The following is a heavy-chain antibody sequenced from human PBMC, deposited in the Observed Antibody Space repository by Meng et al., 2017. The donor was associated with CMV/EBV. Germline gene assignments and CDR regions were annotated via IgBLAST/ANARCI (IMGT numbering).Heavy chain of an antibody. D-gene: IGHD3-22*01. V-gene: IGHV3-30*04. CDR2: ISYDGSNK. Sequence: GESLKISCAASGFTFSSYAMHWVRQAPGKGLEWVAAISYDGSNKYYADSVKGRFTISRDNSKNTLYLQMNSLRAEDTAVYYCARGRDYDSSGYYGYWGQGTLVTVSS. CDR3: ARGRDYDSSGYYGY. J-gene: IGHJ4*02. CDR1: GFTFSSYA.